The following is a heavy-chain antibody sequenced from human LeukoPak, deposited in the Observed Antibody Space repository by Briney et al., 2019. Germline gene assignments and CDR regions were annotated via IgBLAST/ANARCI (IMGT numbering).Heavy chain of an antibody. J-gene: IGHJ4*02. D-gene: IGHD2-2*01. CDR3: ARGLASSWYYFDF. CDR2: TYDSGSS. Sequence: SETLSLTCAVSGGSMRNYYWSWIRQPPGKGLEWIGYTYDSGSSSYNPSLRSRVSISIDTSKNQFSLNLSSVTAADTAVYYCARGLASSWYYFDFWGRGTLVTVSS. V-gene: IGHV4-59*01. CDR1: GGSMRNYY.